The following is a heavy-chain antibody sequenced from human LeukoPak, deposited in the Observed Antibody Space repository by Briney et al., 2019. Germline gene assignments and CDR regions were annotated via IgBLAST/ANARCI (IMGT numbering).Heavy chain of an antibody. V-gene: IGHV3-21*01. CDR2: ISSRSSYI. CDR1: GFTFSSYS. CDR3: ARLDYGDRRDASDI. Sequence: GGSLRLSCAASGFTFSSYSMNWVRQAPGKGLEWVSSISSRSSYIYYADSVKGRFTISRDNAKNSLYLQMNSLRAEDTAVYYCARLDYGDRRDASDIWGQGTMVTVSS. J-gene: IGHJ3*02. D-gene: IGHD4-17*01.